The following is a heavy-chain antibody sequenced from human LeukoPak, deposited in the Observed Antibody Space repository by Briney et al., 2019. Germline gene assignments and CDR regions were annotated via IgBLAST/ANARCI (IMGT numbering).Heavy chain of an antibody. CDR3: VKDVVVVPAAIIYDAFDI. V-gene: IGHV3-64D*06. D-gene: IGHD2-2*02. CDR2: ISSNGGST. Sequence: SAGSLRLSCSASGFTFSSYAMHWVRQAPGKGLEYVSAISSNGGSTYYADSVKGRFTISRDNSKNTLYLQMSSLRAEDTAVYYCVKDVVVVPAAIIYDAFDIWGQGTMVTVSS. J-gene: IGHJ3*02. CDR1: GFTFSSYA.